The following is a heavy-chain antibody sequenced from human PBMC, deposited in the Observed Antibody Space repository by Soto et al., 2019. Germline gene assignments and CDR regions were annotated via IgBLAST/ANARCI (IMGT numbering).Heavy chain of an antibody. V-gene: IGHV4-59*01. CDR1: CESISTYY. CDR2: IFYSGGT. D-gene: IGHD3-10*01. J-gene: IGHJ4*02. Sequence: SETLSLTCTVSCESISTYYWSWIRQPPGKVLQWIGYIFYSGGTAYNPSLESRVTISLDMSKKQFSLKLNSMTAADTAVYYCARVKLVHKVIEYLGQGTQVSVSS. CDR3: ARVKLVHKVIEY.